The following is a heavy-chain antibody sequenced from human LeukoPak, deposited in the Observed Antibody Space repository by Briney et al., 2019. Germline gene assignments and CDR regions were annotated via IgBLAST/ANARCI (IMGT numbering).Heavy chain of an antibody. J-gene: IGHJ4*02. Sequence: GGSLRLSCAASGFTFSSYAMHWVRQAPGKGLEYVSAISSNGGSTYYANSVKGRFTISRDNSKNTLYLQMGSLRAEDMAVYYCARGLQLRYFDYWGQGTLVTVSS. CDR3: ARGLQLRYFDY. V-gene: IGHV3-64*01. CDR2: ISSNGGST. D-gene: IGHD5-18*01. CDR1: GFTFSSYA.